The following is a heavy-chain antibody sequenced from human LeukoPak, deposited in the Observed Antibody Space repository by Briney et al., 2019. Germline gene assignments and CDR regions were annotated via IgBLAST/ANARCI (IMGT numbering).Heavy chain of an antibody. Sequence: ASVKVSCKASGYTFTSYGISWVRQAPGQGLEWMGWISAYNGNTNYAQKLQGRVTMTTDTSTSTAYMELRSLRSDDTVVYYCVRDLGISGWYAPPLGYFDSWGQGTLVTVSS. CDR2: ISAYNGNT. D-gene: IGHD6-19*01. V-gene: IGHV1-18*01. J-gene: IGHJ4*02. CDR3: VRDLGISGWYAPPLGYFDS. CDR1: GYTFTSYG.